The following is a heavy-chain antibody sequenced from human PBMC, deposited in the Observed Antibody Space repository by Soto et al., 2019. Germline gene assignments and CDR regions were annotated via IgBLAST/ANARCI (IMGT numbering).Heavy chain of an antibody. Sequence: SETLSLTCTVSGGSISSGGYYWSWIRQHPGKGLGWIGYIYYSGSTYYNPPLKSRVTISVDTSKNQFSLKLSSVTAADTAVYYCARLLYGSGSYYIDYWGQGTLVTVSS. CDR3: ARLLYGSGSYYIDY. V-gene: IGHV4-31*03. CDR2: IYYSGST. J-gene: IGHJ4*02. D-gene: IGHD3-10*01. CDR1: GGSISSGGYY.